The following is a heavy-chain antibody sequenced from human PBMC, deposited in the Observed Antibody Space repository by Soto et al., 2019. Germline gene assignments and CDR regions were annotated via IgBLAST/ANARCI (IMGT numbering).Heavy chain of an antibody. CDR1: GGTFGSYA. Sequence: QVQLVQSGAEVKKPGSSVKVSCKASGGTFGSYAISWVRQAPGQGPEWMGGIIPITGTANYAQKFQGRVTITAEESTSTASMQLSSLRSEDTAVYYCARSQGSSTSLDIYYYYYYGMDVWGKGTTVTVSS. J-gene: IGHJ6*04. CDR2: IIPITGTA. D-gene: IGHD2-2*01. CDR3: ARSQGSSTSLDIYYYYYYGMDV. V-gene: IGHV1-69*01.